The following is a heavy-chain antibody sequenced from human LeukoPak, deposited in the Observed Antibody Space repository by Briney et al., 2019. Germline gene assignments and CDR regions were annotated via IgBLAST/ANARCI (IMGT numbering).Heavy chain of an antibody. D-gene: IGHD3-10*01. V-gene: IGHV4-30-4*07. CDR3: ARLGVTQDAFDI. J-gene: IGHJ3*02. CDR1: GFIFSSYW. CDR2: ISSTGST. Sequence: LRLSCAASGFIFSSYWMAWVRQAPGKGLEWIGYISSTGSTYYNPSLKSRLSISLDTSRNQFSLNLSSVTAADTAVFYCARLGVTQDAFDIWGQGTMVTVSS.